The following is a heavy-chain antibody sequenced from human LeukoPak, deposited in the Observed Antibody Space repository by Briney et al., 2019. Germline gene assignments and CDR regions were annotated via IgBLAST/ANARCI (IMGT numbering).Heavy chain of an antibody. CDR3: ARDQDSSGHDYGMGV. CDR2: IIPIFGTA. J-gene: IGHJ6*02. Sequence: SVKVSCKASGGTFSSYAISWVRQAPGQGLEWMGGIIPIFGTANYAQKFQGRVTITADESTSTAYMELSSLRSEDTAVYYCARDQDSSGHDYGMGVWGQETTVTVSS. CDR1: GGTFSSYA. D-gene: IGHD6-19*01. V-gene: IGHV1-69*13.